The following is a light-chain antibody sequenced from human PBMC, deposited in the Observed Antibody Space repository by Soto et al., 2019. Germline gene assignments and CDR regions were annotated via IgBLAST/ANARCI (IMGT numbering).Light chain of an antibody. CDR3: QHYNSYSEA. Sequence: DIQMTQSPSTLSGSVGDRVTITCRDSQTISSWLAWYKQKPGKAPKLLIYKASTLKSGVPSRFSGSGSGTAFTLTISSLQPDEFATYYCQHYNSYSEAFGQGPKVELK. J-gene: IGKJ1*01. V-gene: IGKV1-5*03. CDR1: QTISSW. CDR2: KAS.